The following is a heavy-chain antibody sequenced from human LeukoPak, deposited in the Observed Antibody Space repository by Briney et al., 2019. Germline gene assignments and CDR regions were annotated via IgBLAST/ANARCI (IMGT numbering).Heavy chain of an antibody. CDR2: INPNSGGT. CDR3: ARAFHYYDSSAESGYFDY. J-gene: IGHJ4*02. CDR1: GYTFTGYY. D-gene: IGHD3-22*01. Sequence: ASVKVSCKASGYTFTGYYMHWVRQAPGQGLEWMGWINPNSGGTNYAQKFQGWVTMTRDTSISTAYMELSRLRSDDTAVYYCARAFHYYDSSAESGYFDYWGQGTLVPVSS. V-gene: IGHV1-2*04.